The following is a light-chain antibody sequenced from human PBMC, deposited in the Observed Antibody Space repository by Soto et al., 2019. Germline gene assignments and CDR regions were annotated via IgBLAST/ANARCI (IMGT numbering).Light chain of an antibody. CDR2: AAS. J-gene: IGKJ2*01. CDR1: QSISTY. Sequence: DIQMTQSPSSLSASLGYRVTITCRASQSISTYLNWYQQKPGKAPKLLIYAASSLQSGVPSRFSGSGSGTDFTLTISSLQPEDFATYFCQESYSTPYTFGLGTKVDIK. CDR3: QESYSTPYT. V-gene: IGKV1-39*01.